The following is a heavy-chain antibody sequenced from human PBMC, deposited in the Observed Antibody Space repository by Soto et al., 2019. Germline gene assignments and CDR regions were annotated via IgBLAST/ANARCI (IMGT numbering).Heavy chain of an antibody. CDR3: ARDRDNSNWPNFDF. CDR1: GDTFSIYT. D-gene: IGHD6-13*01. V-gene: IGHV1-69*02. CDR2: VIPIFDIT. J-gene: IGHJ4*02. Sequence: QVQLVQSGSEVKKPGSSVKVSCKASGDTFSIYTISWVRQAPGQGLEWMGRVIPIFDITSYTQRLQGRVTITADKSTTTVYMELSSLRSEDTAVYYCARDRDNSNWPNFDFWSKGTLVTVSS.